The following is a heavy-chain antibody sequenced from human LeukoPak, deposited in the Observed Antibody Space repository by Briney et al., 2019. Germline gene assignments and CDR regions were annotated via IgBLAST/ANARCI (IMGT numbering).Heavy chain of an antibody. Sequence: GGSLRLSCAASGFTFSSYSMNWVRQAPGKGLEWVSSISSSSSYIYYADSVKGRFTVPRDNSKNTLYLQMNSLRAEDTAVYFCAKELIIQPTGTVAFDIWGQGTMVTVSS. V-gene: IGHV3-21*04. D-gene: IGHD1-1*01. CDR3: AKELIIQPTGTVAFDI. CDR2: ISSSSSYI. J-gene: IGHJ3*02. CDR1: GFTFSSYS.